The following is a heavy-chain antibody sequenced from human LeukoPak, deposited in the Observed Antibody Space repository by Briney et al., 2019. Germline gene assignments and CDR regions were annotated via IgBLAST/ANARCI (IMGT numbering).Heavy chain of an antibody. Sequence: GGSLRLSCAASGFTFSSYAMSWVRQAPGKGLEWVSAISGSGGSTYYADSVKGRFTISGDNSKNTLYLQMNSLRAEDTAVYYCAKPLPPYSSGWYLGLYYYYGMDVWGQGTTVTVSS. J-gene: IGHJ6*02. CDR1: GFTFSSYA. CDR2: ISGSGGST. D-gene: IGHD6-19*01. CDR3: AKPLPPYSSGWYLGLYYYYGMDV. V-gene: IGHV3-23*01.